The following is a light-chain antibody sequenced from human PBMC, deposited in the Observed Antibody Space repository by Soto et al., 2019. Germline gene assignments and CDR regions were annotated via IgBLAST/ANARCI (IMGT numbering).Light chain of an antibody. V-gene: IGKV1-5*01. CDR2: DAS. CDR3: KQYNSYSK. Sequence: DIQMTQSPSTLSASVGDIVTITCRASQSISSWLGWYQQKPGKAPKLLIYDASSLESGVPSRFSGSGSGTEFTLTISSLQPDDFATYYCKQYNSYSKFGQGTKVDIK. J-gene: IGKJ1*01. CDR1: QSISSW.